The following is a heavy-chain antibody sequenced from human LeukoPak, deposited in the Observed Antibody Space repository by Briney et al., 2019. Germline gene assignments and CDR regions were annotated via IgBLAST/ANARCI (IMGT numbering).Heavy chain of an antibody. D-gene: IGHD3-10*01. J-gene: IGHJ4*02. V-gene: IGHV3-30*02. Sequence: GGSLRLSCAASGFTFSDAWMSWVRQAPGKGLEWVAFIRYDGSNKYYADSVKGRFTISRDNSKNTLYLQMNSLRAEDTAVYYCARGLSGRGHYSDYWGQGALVTVSS. CDR1: GFTFSDAW. CDR2: IRYDGSNK. CDR3: ARGLSGRGHYSDY.